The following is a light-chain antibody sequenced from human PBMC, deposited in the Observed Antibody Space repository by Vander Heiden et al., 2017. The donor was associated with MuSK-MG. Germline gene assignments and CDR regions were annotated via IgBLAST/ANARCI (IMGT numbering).Light chain of an antibody. CDR2: DAS. CDR3: QQRTNGPPTWT. Sequence: EIVLTQSPATLSLSPGERATLSCRASQSVSSYLAWYQQKPGQAPRLLIYDASNRATGITARFSGSGYGTDFTLTISSREPEDFAVYYCQQRTNGPPTWTSGQGTKVEIK. V-gene: IGKV3-11*01. J-gene: IGKJ1*01. CDR1: QSVSSY.